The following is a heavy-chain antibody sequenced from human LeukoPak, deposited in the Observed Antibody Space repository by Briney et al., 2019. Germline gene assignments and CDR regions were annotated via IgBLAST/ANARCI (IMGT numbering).Heavy chain of an antibody. D-gene: IGHD3-9*01. V-gene: IGHV3-48*03. CDR3: AKWGDYDILTGYYVSDF. Sequence: PGGSPRLSCAASGFTFSSYEMSWVRQAPGKGLEWIAYISSSGTSKHYADSVKGRFTISRDNSKNTLYVEMNTLRAEDTAVYYCAKWGDYDILTGYYVSDFWGQGTLVTVSS. J-gene: IGHJ4*02. CDR2: ISSSGTSK. CDR1: GFTFSSYE.